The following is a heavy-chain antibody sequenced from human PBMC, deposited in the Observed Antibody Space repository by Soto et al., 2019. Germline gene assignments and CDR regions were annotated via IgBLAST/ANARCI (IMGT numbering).Heavy chain of an antibody. CDR2: IDYNGVT. J-gene: IGHJ4*02. V-gene: IGHV4-39*01. CDR3: GKVLVGATGHTDSDS. D-gene: IGHD2-15*01. Sequence: SETLSLTCTVSGGSIYRSGYYWGWIRQPPGRGLEWIGNIDYNGVTYSNPSLKSRVTISRDTSKNQFSLKLTSVTAADTALYYCGKVLVGATGHTDSDSWGPGTLVTAPQ. CDR1: GGSIYRSGYY.